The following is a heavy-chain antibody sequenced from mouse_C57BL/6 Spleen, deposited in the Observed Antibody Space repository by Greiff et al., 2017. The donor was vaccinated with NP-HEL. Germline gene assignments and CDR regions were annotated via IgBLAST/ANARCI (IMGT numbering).Heavy chain of an antibody. CDR3: ARFGYGYDGLYWYFDV. V-gene: IGHV14-3*01. J-gene: IGHJ1*03. CDR2: IDPANGNP. D-gene: IGHD2-2*01. Sequence: VQLQQSVAELVRPGASVKLSCTASGFNIKNTYMHWVKQRPEQGLEWIGRIDPANGNPKYAPHFRGKATITADTSSNTAYLQLSSLTSEDTAIYYCARFGYGYDGLYWYFDVWGTGTTVTVSS. CDR1: GFNIKNTY.